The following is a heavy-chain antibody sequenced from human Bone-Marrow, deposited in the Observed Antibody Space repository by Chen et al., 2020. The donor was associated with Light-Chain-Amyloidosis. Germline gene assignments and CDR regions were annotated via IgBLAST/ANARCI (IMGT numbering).Heavy chain of an antibody. CDR3: TSDSGQAAAADP. Sequence: EGRLVESGGDLIQPGGSLSLSCPASGFSFSDYSMNWVRRAPGKGLEWLSYITGRGDAKFNAPSVKGRFNIPRDNDKNALYLQMNSLRVEDSAVYYCTSDSGQAAAADPWAHGTL. V-gene: IGHV3-48*04. J-gene: IGHJ2*01. D-gene: IGHD2-15*01. CDR1: GFSFSDYS. CDR2: ITGRGDAK.